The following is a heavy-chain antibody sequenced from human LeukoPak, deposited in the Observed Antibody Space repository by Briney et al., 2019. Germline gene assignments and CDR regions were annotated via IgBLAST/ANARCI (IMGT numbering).Heavy chain of an antibody. D-gene: IGHD1-26*01. CDR1: GYTFTGYY. CDR3: ARAIFGGSYGPSGY. V-gene: IGHV1-2*02. Sequence: GASVKVSCKASGYTFTGYYMHWVRQAPGQGLEWMGWINPNSGGTNYAQKFQGRVTMTRDTSISTAYMELSRLRFDDTAVYYCARAIFGGSYGPSGYWGQGTLVTVSS. CDR2: INPNSGGT. J-gene: IGHJ4*02.